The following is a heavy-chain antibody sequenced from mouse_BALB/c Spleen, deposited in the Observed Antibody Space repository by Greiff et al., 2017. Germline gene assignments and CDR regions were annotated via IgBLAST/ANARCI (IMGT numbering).Heavy chain of an antibody. CDR1: GFTFSNYW. V-gene: IGHV6-6*02. CDR2: IRLKSNNYAT. CDR3: TRQSGNYGRSYGYFDV. Sequence: EVKVEESGGGLVQPGGSMKLSCVASGFTFSNYWMNWVRQSPEKGLEWVAEIRLKSNNYATHYAESVKGRFTISRDDSKSSVYLQMNNLRAEDTGIYDCTRQSGNYGRSYGYFDVGGAGTTVTVSS. J-gene: IGHJ1*01. D-gene: IGHD1-1*01.